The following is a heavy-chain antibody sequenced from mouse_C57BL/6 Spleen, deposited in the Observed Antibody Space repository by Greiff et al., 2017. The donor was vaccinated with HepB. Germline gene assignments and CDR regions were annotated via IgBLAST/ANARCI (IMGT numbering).Heavy chain of an antibody. D-gene: IGHD1-1*01. CDR2: IYPRDGSN. CDR3: ARGDYYGSRYYAMDY. J-gene: IGHJ4*01. V-gene: IGHV1-85*01. CDR1: GYTFTSYD. Sequence: QVQLKQSGPELVKPGASVKLSCKASGYTFTSYDINWVKQRPGQGLEWIGWIYPRDGSNKYNEKFKGKATLTVDTSSSTAYMELHSLTSEDSAVYFCARGDYYGSRYYAMDYWGQGTSVTVSS.